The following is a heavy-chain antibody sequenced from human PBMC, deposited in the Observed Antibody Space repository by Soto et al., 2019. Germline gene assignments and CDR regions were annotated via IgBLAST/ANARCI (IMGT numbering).Heavy chain of an antibody. J-gene: IGHJ5*02. D-gene: IGHD1-1*01. Sequence: PADSPALASAVSVASVWGFFGSWSWKYAGKGLEWIGRIYATGTTDYNPSLKSRVMMSVDTSKKQFSLKLRSVTAADTAVYYCVRDGTKTLPDCFDPWGQG. CDR1: VASVWGFF. CDR3: VRDGTKTLPDCFDP. V-gene: IGHV4-4*07. CDR2: IYATGTT.